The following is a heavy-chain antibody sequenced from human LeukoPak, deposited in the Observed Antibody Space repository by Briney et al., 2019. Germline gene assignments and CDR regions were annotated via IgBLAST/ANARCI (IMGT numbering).Heavy chain of an antibody. CDR3: ASGKDELPAAVVGS. Sequence: SETLSLTCTVSGDSIISGTYFWAWIRKPPGKGLEWIGSIYYSGNTYYKPSPKSRVTISLDVTQFSLKLTSMPAADTAVYYCASGKDELPAAVVGSWGQGILVTVSS. CDR2: IYYSGNT. V-gene: IGHV4-39*01. D-gene: IGHD2-2*01. J-gene: IGHJ4*02. CDR1: GDSIISGTYF.